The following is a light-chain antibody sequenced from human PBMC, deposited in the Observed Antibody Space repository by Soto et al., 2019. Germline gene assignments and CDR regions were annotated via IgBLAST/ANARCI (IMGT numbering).Light chain of an antibody. CDR2: ENN. V-gene: IGLV1-51*02. CDR3: ATSDSSLSVVV. CDR1: SSNIGSNF. J-gene: IGLJ3*02. Sequence: QSVLTQPPSVSAAPGQKVTMSCSGSSSNIGSNFVSWYQHHPGTAPNLLIYENNRRRSGIPDRFSGSKSGTSATLGITGLQTGDEADYYCATSDSSLSVVVFGGGTKLTVL.